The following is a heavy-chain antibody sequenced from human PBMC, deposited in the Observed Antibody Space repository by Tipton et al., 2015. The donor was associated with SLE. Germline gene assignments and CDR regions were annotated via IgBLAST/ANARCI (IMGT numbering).Heavy chain of an antibody. D-gene: IGHD3-10*01. Sequence: TLSLTCAVYGGSFSGYYWSWIRQPPGTGLEWIGEINHSGSTNYNPSLKSRVTISVDTSKNQFSLKLSSVTAADTAVYYCASPYYYGSGSYSHNWFDPWGQGTLVTVSS. V-gene: IGHV4-34*01. CDR1: GGSFSGYY. CDR2: INHSGST. CDR3: ASPYYYGSGSYSHNWFDP. J-gene: IGHJ5*02.